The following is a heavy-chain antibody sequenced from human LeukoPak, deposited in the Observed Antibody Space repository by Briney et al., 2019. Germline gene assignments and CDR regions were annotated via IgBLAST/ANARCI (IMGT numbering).Heavy chain of an antibody. J-gene: IGHJ4*02. CDR1: GYTFTSYD. V-gene: IGHV1-8*03. D-gene: IGHD4-23*01. Sequence: GASVKASCKASGYTFTSYDINWVRQATGQGLEWMGWMNPNSGNTGYAQKFQGRVTITRNTSISTAYMELSSLRSEDTAVYYCARGLRRYTVVTPNFDYWGQGTLVTVSS. CDR2: MNPNSGNT. CDR3: ARGLRRYTVVTPNFDY.